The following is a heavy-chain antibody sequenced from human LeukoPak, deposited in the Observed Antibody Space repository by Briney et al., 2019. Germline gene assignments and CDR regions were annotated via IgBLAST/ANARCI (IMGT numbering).Heavy chain of an antibody. CDR1: GGSISSGDYY. V-gene: IGHV4-30-4*08. J-gene: IGHJ6*03. Sequence: KPSETLSLTCTVSGGSISSGDYYWSWIRQPPGKGLEWTGYIYYSGSTYYNPSLKSRVTISVDTSKNQFSLKLSSVTAADTAVYYCARGIAIQDYYYYYMDVWGKGTTVTVSS. CDR3: ARGIAIQDYYYYYMDV. CDR2: IYYSGST.